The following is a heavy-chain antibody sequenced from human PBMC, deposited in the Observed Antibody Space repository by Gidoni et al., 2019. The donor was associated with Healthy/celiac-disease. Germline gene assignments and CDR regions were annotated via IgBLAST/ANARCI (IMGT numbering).Heavy chain of an antibody. CDR2: ISGSGGST. V-gene: IGHV3-23*01. J-gene: IGHJ6*04. Sequence: EVQLLESGGGLVQPGGSLSLSCAASGFTFSSYAMSLVRQAHGKVLEWVSAISGSGGSTYSAESVKGRFTISRDNSKNTLYLQMNSLRAEDTAVYYCAKGGGEVWGPYYDFWSGYYYYYGMDVWDKGTTVTISS. CDR3: AKGGGEVWGPYYDFWSGYYYYYGMDV. CDR1: GFTFSSYA. D-gene: IGHD3-3*01.